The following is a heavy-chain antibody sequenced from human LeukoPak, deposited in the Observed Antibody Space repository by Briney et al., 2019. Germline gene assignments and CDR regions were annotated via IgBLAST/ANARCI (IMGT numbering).Heavy chain of an antibody. Sequence: GGSLRLSCAASGFTFSSYGMHWVRQAPGKGLEWVAFIRYDGSNKYYADSVKGRFTISRDNSKNTLYLQMNSLRAEDTAVYYCAAKGNGYTGIYVFAHWGQGTLVTVSA. CDR1: GFTFSSYG. D-gene: IGHD1-26*01. CDR2: IRYDGSNK. CDR3: AAKGNGYTGIYVFAH. J-gene: IGHJ4*02. V-gene: IGHV3-30*02.